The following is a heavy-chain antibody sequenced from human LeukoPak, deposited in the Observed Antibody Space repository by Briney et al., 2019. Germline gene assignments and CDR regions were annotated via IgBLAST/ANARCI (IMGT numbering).Heavy chain of an antibody. CDR1: GFTVSSNY. CDR3: ARGPEMATISD. Sequence: GGSLRLSCAASGFTVSSNYMSWVRQAPGKGLEWVSVIYSGGSTYYADFVKGRFTISRDNSKNTLYLQMNSLRAEDTAVYYCARGPEMATISDWGQGTLVTVSS. V-gene: IGHV3-66*01. CDR2: IYSGGST. D-gene: IGHD5-24*01. J-gene: IGHJ4*02.